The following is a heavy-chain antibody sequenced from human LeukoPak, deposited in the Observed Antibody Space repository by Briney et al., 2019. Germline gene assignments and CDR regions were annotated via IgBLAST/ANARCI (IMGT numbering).Heavy chain of an antibody. CDR2: IIPIFGTA. CDR3: ARGSFVDTASSPPGGYYMDV. Sequence: GASVKVSCKASGYTFTSYGISWVRQAPGQGLEWMGGIIPIFGTANYAQKFQGRVTITTDESTSTAYMELSSLRSEDTAVYYCARGSFVDTASSPPGGYYMDVWGKGTTVTVSS. CDR1: GYTFTSYG. V-gene: IGHV1-69*05. J-gene: IGHJ6*03. D-gene: IGHD5-18*01.